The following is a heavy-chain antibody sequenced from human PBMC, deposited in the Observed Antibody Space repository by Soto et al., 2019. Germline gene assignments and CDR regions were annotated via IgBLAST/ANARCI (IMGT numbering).Heavy chain of an antibody. CDR1: GGSISSGGYY. D-gene: IGHD2-15*01. CDR3: ARGSDCSGGSCYWGSFDY. CDR2: IYYSGST. Sequence: QVQLQESGPGLVKPSQTLSLTCTVSGGSISSGGYYWSWIRQHPGKGLEWIGYIYYSGSTYYNPSLKSRVTISVDTSKNQFSRKLSSVTAADTAVYYCARGSDCSGGSCYWGSFDYWGQGTLVTVSS. J-gene: IGHJ4*02. V-gene: IGHV4-31*03.